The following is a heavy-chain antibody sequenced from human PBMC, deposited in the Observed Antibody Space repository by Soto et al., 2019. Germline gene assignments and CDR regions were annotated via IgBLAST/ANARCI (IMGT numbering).Heavy chain of an antibody. Sequence: QVQLVQSGAEEQKPGASLKGSCKASGYTFTSYAMHWVRQAPGQRLEWMGWINAGNGNTKYSQKFQGRVTITKDTSASTAYMELSSLRAEDTAVYYWARGITLPTPLDYWGQGTLVTVSS. CDR1: GYTFTSYA. V-gene: IGHV1-3*05. CDR2: INAGNGNT. CDR3: ARGITLPTPLDY. J-gene: IGHJ4*02. D-gene: IGHD1-20*01.